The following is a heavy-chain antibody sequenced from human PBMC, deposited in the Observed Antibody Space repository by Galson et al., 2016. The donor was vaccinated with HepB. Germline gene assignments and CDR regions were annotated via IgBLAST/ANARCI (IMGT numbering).Heavy chain of an antibody. J-gene: IGHJ4*02. D-gene: IGHD2-2*01. V-gene: IGHV4-39*01. CDR2: LYYSGST. Sequence: SETLSLTCTVSGGSISSSRYSWGWIRQPPGKGLEWIGCLYYSGSTYYNSSLKSRVTISVDTSKNQFSLNLSAVTAADTAVYYFARYCSSTSCSRYGDILTGYDGPFWGQGTLVTVSS. CDR1: GGSISSSRYS. CDR3: ARYCSSTSCSRYGDILTGYDGPF.